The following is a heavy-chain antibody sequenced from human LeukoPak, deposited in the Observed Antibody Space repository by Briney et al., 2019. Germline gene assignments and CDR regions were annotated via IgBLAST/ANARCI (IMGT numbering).Heavy chain of an antibody. J-gene: IGHJ4*02. CDR3: ARGSGYYYYFDY. V-gene: IGHV3-66*01. CDR1: GFTVSSNY. D-gene: IGHD3-22*01. CDR2: IYSGGST. Sequence: GGSLRLSCAASGFTVSSNYMSWVRQAPGKGLEWVSVIYSGGSTYYADSVKGRFAITRDNSKNTVYLQMNSLRAEDTAVYYCARGSGYYYYFDYWGQGTLVTVSS.